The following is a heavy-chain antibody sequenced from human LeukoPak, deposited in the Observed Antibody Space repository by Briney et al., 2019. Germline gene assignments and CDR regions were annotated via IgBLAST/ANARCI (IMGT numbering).Heavy chain of an antibody. CDR1: GGTFISYA. CDR2: IIPIFGTA. J-gene: IGHJ3*02. CDR3: ARDTTSIAYCGGDCYSDAFDI. V-gene: IGHV1-69*01. Sequence: SVKVSCKASGGTFISYAISWVRQAPGQGLEWMGGIIPIFGTANYAQKFQGRVTITADESTSTAHMELSSLRSEDTAVYYCARDTTSIAYCGGDCYSDAFDIWGQGTMVTVSS. D-gene: IGHD2-21*01.